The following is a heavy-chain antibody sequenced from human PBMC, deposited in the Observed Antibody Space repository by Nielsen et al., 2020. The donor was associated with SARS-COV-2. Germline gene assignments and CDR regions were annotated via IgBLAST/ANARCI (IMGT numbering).Heavy chain of an antibody. Sequence: ESLKISCAASGFTFSSLLMSWVRQVPGKGLEWVADIKPDGSEKVYVDSVKGRFTISRDNAKNSMSLQMNSLRVEDTAVYYCARDWSRAFDVWGQGTMVTVSS. V-gene: IGHV3-7*01. CDR2: IKPDGSEK. CDR1: GFTFSSLL. J-gene: IGHJ3*01. CDR3: ARDWSRAFDV.